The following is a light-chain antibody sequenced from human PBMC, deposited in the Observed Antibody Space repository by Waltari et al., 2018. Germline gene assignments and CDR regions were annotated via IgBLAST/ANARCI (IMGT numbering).Light chain of an antibody. V-gene: IGKV3-20*01. CDR3: QQYVSPPET. CDR1: QTVRSNY. CDR2: GAS. Sequence: EIVLAQSPDTLSLSPGERATLDCRASQTVRSNYLAWFQQKPGQAPRLLIYGASSRATGIPDRFSGSGSGTDFTLTISRLEPEDFAVYYCQQYVSPPETFGHGTKVEI. J-gene: IGKJ1*01.